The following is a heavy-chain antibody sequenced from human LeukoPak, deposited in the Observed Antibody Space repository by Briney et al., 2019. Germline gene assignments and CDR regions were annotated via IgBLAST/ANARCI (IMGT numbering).Heavy chain of an antibody. Sequence: PGGSLRLSCAASGFTFSSYWMSWVRQARGKGLEWVANIKQDGSEKYYVDSVKGRFTISRDNAKNSLYLQMNSLRAEDTAVYYCARELGRYYMDVWGKGTTVTVSS. CDR3: ARELGRYYMDV. CDR2: IKQDGSEK. CDR1: GFTFSSYW. V-gene: IGHV3-7*01. J-gene: IGHJ6*03.